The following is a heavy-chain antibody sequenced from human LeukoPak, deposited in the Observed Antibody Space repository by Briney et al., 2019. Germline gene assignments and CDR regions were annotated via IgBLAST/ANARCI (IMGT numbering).Heavy chain of an antibody. V-gene: IGHV1-2*02. CDR3: ARGGAVAGTTTNWFDP. CDR2: INPNSGGT. D-gene: IGHD6-19*01. J-gene: IGHJ5*02. CDR1: GGTFSSYA. Sequence: ASVKVTCKASGGTFSSYAISWVRQAPGQGLEWMGWINPNSGGTNYAQKFQGRVTMTRDTSISTAYMELSRLRSDDTAVYYCARGGAVAGTTTNWFDPWGQGTLVTVSS.